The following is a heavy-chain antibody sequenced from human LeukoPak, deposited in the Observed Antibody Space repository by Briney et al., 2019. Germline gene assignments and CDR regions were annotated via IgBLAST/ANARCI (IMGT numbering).Heavy chain of an antibody. CDR1: GFTFSSYG. J-gene: IGHJ4*02. Sequence: GGSLRLSCAASGFTFSSYGMHWVRQAPGKGLEWVAVISYDGSNKYYADSVKGRFTISRDNSKNTLYLQMNSLRAEDTAVYYCAKVRSYYDSSGSPTFDYWGQGTLVTVSS. CDR2: ISYDGSNK. CDR3: AKVRSYYDSSGSPTFDY. D-gene: IGHD3-22*01. V-gene: IGHV3-30*18.